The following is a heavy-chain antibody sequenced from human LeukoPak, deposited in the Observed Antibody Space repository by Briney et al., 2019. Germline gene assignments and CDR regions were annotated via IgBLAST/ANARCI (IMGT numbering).Heavy chain of an antibody. CDR1: GDSISSGDYY. D-gene: IGHD6-13*01. Sequence: SQTLSLTCTVSGDSISSGDYYWSWIRQPAGKGLEWIGRISSSGSTNYNPSLKSRVTISVDTSKNQFSLKLSSVTAADTAVYYCARDLHGERAAAGIGYWGQGTLVTVSS. V-gene: IGHV4-61*02. CDR3: ARDLHGERAAAGIGY. J-gene: IGHJ4*02. CDR2: ISSSGST.